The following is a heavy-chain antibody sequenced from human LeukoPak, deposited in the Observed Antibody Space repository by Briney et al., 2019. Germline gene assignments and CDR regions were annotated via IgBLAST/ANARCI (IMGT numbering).Heavy chain of an antibody. J-gene: IGHJ4*02. CDR3: ARSSTYYDSSGYYSAFDY. CDR1: GFSLSTSGMC. V-gene: IGHV2-70*01. CDR2: IAWDDDK. D-gene: IGHD3-22*01. Sequence: ESGPTLVNPTQTLTLTCTFSGFSLSTSGMCVSWIRQPPGKALEWLALIAWDDDKYYSTSLKTRLTISKDTSKNQVVLTMTNMDPVDTATYYCARSSTYYDSSGYYSAFDYWGQGTLVTVSS.